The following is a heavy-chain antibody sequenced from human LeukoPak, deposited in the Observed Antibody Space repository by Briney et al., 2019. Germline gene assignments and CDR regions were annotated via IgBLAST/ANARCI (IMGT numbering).Heavy chain of an antibody. J-gene: IGHJ6*02. D-gene: IGHD1-7*01. CDR2: INPNSGGT. Sequence: ASVKVSCKASGYTFTSYDINWVRQATGQGLEWMGWINPNSGGTNYAQKFQGWVTMTRDTSISTAYMELSRLRSDDTAVYYCARDPGSYNWNYGAMDVWGQGTTVTVSS. CDR3: ARDPGSYNWNYGAMDV. CDR1: GYTFTSYD. V-gene: IGHV1-2*04.